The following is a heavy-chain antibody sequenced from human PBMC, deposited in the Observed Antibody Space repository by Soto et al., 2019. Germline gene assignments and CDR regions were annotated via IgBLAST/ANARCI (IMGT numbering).Heavy chain of an antibody. D-gene: IGHD1-1*01. V-gene: IGHV1-18*01. CDR3: ARIVDNQLLSYFDY. J-gene: IGHJ4*02. CDR1: GYTFTSYG. CDR2: ISAYSGNT. Sequence: ASVKVSCKASGYTFTSYGISCVRQAPGQGLEWMGWISAYSGNTNYAQKLQGRVTMTTDTSISTAYMELRRLRSDDTAVYYCARIVDNQLLSYFDYWVQGTLVTVSS.